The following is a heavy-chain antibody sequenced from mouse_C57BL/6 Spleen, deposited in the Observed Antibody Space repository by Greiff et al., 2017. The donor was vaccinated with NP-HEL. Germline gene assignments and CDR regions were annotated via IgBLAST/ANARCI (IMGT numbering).Heavy chain of an antibody. V-gene: IGHV5-9*01. J-gene: IGHJ4*01. D-gene: IGHD1-1*01. CDR2: ISGGGGNT. CDR3: ARSYYGSSYVPYYYAMDY. CDR1: GFTFSSYT. Sequence: EVNVVESGGGLVKPGGSLKLSCAASGFTFSSYTMSWVRQTPEKRLEWVATISGGGGNTYYPDSVKGRFTISRDNAKNTLYLQMSSLRSEDTALYYCARSYYGSSYVPYYYAMDYWGQGTSVTVSS.